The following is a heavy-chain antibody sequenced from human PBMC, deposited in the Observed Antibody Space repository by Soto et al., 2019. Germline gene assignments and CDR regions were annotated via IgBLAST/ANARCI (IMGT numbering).Heavy chain of an antibody. Sequence: SETLSLTCTVSGGSISSGDYYWSWIRQPPGKGLEWIGYIYYSVSTYYNPSLKSRVTISVDTSKNQFSLKLSSVTAADTAVYYCASVAARYDFNLEPWGQGTLVTVS. CDR3: ASVAARYDFNLEP. D-gene: IGHD3-3*01. J-gene: IGHJ5*02. V-gene: IGHV4-30-4*01. CDR2: IYYSVST. CDR1: GGSISSGDYY.